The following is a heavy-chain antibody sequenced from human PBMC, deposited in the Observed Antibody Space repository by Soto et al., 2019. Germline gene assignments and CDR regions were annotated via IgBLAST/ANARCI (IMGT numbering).Heavy chain of an antibody. Sequence: QVQLVQSGAEVKKPGASVKVSCKASGYTFTSYDINLVRQATGQGLEWMGWMNPNSGNTGYAQKFQGRVTMTRNTSISTAYMELSSLRSEDTAVYYCACKTVWGNWFDPWGQGTLVTVSS. CDR3: ACKTVWGNWFDP. D-gene: IGHD4-17*01. V-gene: IGHV1-8*01. CDR2: MNPNSGNT. J-gene: IGHJ5*02. CDR1: GYTFTSYD.